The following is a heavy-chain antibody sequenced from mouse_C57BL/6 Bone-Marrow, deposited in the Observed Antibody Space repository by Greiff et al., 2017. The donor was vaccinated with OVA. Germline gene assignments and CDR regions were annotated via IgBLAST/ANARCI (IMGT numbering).Heavy chain of an antibody. Sequence: EVQLQQSGAELVRPGASVKLSCTASGFNIKDDYMHWVKERPEQGLEWIGWIDPDNGDTDYASQFQGKATITADTASKPVYLHLSSLTSEDTAVYDCTTDRYGGQGTTLTVSS. J-gene: IGHJ2*01. CDR2: IDPDNGDT. CDR3: TTDRY. V-gene: IGHV14-4*01. CDR1: GFNIKDDY.